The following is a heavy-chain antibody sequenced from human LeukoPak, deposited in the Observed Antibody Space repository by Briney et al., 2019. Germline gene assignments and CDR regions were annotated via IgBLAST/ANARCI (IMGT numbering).Heavy chain of an antibody. V-gene: IGHV4-59*08. CDR1: GGSTSSHF. D-gene: IGHD3-16*01. CDR2: AYNTGST. J-gene: IGHJ3*01. CDR3: ARDDYGVFDAFDV. Sequence: SETLSLTCTVSGGSTSSHFWTWIRQPPGKGLEWLGYAYNTGSTNYNPSLQSRLTMTLDASKKQFYLKLTSVTAADTAVYFCARDDYGVFDAFDVWGQGTVVTASS.